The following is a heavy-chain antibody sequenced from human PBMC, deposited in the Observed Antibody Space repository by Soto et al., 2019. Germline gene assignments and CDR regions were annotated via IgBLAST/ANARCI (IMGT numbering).Heavy chain of an antibody. CDR1: GDSVSTNIAA. D-gene: IGHD1-7*01. Sequence: PSQTLSLTCAISGDSVSTNIAAWSWIRQSPSRGLEWLGRTLYRSSKWYNEHAVSVKSRMTISPDTSKNQFSLQLNSVTPEDTAVYYCARDAAPTLNYPHGMDVWGQGTAVTVSS. J-gene: IGHJ6*02. V-gene: IGHV6-1*01. CDR2: TLYRSSKWYN. CDR3: ARDAAPTLNYPHGMDV.